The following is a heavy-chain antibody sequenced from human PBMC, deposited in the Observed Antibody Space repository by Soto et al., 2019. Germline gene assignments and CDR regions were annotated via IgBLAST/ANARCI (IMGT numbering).Heavy chain of an antibody. CDR2: ISSAGDSS. Sequence: EVQLVESGGGLAQPGGSMRLSCAASGFTFSSYEMNWVRQAPGRTLEWVSYISSAGDSSYYADSVKGRFTISRDNAKNSLYLQMNSLRVEDTAVYYCARVYCSTTTCHVQAFDSWGQGTLVTVSS. D-gene: IGHD2-2*01. V-gene: IGHV3-48*03. J-gene: IGHJ4*02. CDR1: GFTFSSYE. CDR3: ARVYCSTTTCHVQAFDS.